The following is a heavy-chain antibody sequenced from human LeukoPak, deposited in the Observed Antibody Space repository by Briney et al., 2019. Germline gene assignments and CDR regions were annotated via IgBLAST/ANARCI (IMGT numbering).Heavy chain of an antibody. CDR1: GFTFSWYG. CDR2: ISYDGSKK. Sequence: GRSLRLSCGISGFTFSWYGMHWVRQAPGKGLEWVSIISYDGSKKFYADSVKGRFTISRDNSKSTLYLQMDRLRPDDTAVYFCATDEGTRCGGGFPLDHWGQGTQVTVSS. J-gene: IGHJ4*02. D-gene: IGHD2-21*01. CDR3: ATDEGTRCGGGFPLDH. V-gene: IGHV3-30*19.